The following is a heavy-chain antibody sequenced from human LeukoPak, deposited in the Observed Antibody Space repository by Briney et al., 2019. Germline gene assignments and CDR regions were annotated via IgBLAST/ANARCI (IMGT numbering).Heavy chain of an antibody. D-gene: IGHD6-13*01. CDR3: ARVSLSIAAAGINWFDP. CDR1: GFTFSDYY. V-gene: IGHV3-11*01. Sequence: GGSLRLSCAASGFTFSDYYMSWIRQAPGKGLEWVSYISSGGSSIYYADSVKGRFTISRDNAKNSLYLQMNSLRAEDTAVYYCARVSLSIAAAGINWFDPWGQGTLVTVSS. CDR2: ISSGGSSI. J-gene: IGHJ5*02.